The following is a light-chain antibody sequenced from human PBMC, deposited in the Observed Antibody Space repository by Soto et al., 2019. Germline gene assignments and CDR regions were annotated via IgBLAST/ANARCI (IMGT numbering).Light chain of an antibody. CDR3: QESYIMPPWT. CDR2: AAS. Sequence: DIQMTQSPSSLSASVGDRVTITCRASQSISTXVNWYQQKPGKAPNLLIYAASSLQSGVPSRFSGSGSGTDFTLTISSLQPEDFATYYCQESYIMPPWTFGQGTTVEIK. J-gene: IGKJ1*01. V-gene: IGKV1-39*01. CDR1: QSISTX.